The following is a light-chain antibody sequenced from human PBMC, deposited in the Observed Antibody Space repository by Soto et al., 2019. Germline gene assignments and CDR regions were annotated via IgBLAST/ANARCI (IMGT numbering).Light chain of an antibody. V-gene: IGKV1-39*01. CDR1: ETISPY. J-gene: IGKJ3*01. CDR3: QQSYSMPFT. Sequence: DIQMTQSPSSLSVSVGDRVTISCRSSETISPYLSWYQQKFGEAPKRLIYYVSTLQGGVPSRFSGGGSGTEFTLTIGTLQPEDLATYFCQQSYSMPFTFGPGTKVEIK. CDR2: YVS.